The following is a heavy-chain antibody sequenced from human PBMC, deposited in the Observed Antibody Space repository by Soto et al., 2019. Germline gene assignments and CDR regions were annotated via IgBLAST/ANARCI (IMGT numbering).Heavy chain of an antibody. J-gene: IGHJ5*02. Sequence: NPSETLSLTCTVSGDSVTNGVHYWTWIRQSPGKGLEWIGYIHHSGKTWYNWFVKGQFSISMDISKNQFSLAVHSVSAADSAVYFCAREVTPLPTTVSWFDPWGPGILVTVSS. CDR2: IHHSGKT. V-gene: IGHV4-31*01. CDR1: GDSVTNGVHY. CDR3: AREVTPLPTTVSWFDP. D-gene: IGHD2-21*02.